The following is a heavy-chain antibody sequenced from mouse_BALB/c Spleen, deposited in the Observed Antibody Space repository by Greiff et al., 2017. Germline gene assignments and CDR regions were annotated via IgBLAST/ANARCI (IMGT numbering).Heavy chain of an antibody. Sequence: QLKESGAELVRPGASVKLSCPASGFNIKDYYMPWVKQRPEQGLEWIGWIDPENGDTEYAPKFQGKATVTADTSSNTAYLQLSSLTSEDTAVYYGNALDGYYSWGQGTTLTVSS. CDR1: GFNIKDYY. CDR3: NALDGYYS. V-gene: IGHV14-4*02. D-gene: IGHD2-3*01. J-gene: IGHJ2*01. CDR2: IDPENGDT.